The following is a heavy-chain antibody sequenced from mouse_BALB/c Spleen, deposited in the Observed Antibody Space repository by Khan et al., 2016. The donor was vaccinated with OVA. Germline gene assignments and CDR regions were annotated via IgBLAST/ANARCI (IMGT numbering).Heavy chain of an antibody. D-gene: IGHD1-1*02. V-gene: IGHV5-6*01. J-gene: IGHJ3*01. CDR1: GFTFSTYG. CDR2: ISSGGHYT. Sequence: EVQLVESGGDLVRPGGSLKLSCAASGFTFSTYGMSWVRQTPDKRLEWVATISSGGHYTYYPDSVQGRFTISRDNAKNTLYLQMSSLKSEDTAIYYCARLAYYYNSGGFAYWGQGTLVTVSA. CDR3: ARLAYYYNSGGFAY.